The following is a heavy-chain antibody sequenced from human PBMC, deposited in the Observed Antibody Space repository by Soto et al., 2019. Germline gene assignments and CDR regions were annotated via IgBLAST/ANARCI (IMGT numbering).Heavy chain of an antibody. CDR3: AKSQEIGTHFFDS. CDR1: GVTFSGFD. V-gene: IGHV3-13*01. CDR2: IGTAGDT. D-gene: IGHD6-13*01. J-gene: IGHJ4*02. Sequence: GGSLRISCEACGVTFSGFDMHWVRKPTGKGLEWVSSIGTAGDTYYAVSVKGRFTISRDNAKNSLSLQMNSLRAGDMAVYFCAKSQEIGTHFFDSWGQGTQVTVSS.